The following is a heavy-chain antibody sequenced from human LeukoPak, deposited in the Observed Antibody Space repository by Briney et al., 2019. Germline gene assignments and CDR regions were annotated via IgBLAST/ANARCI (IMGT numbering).Heavy chain of an antibody. D-gene: IGHD6-19*01. CDR1: GYTFTGYY. V-gene: IGHV1-2*02. CDR3: ARLENGGPYSSGWGPPDY. Sequence: GASVKVSCKASGYTFTGYYMHWVRQAPGQGLEWMGWINPNSGGTNYAQKFQGRVTMTRDTSISTAYMELSRLRSDDTAVYYCARLENGGPYSSGWGPPDYWGQGTLVTVSS. J-gene: IGHJ4*02. CDR2: INPNSGGT.